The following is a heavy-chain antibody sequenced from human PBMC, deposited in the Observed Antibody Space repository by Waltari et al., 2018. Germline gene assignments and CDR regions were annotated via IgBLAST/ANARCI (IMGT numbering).Heavy chain of an antibody. D-gene: IGHD3-22*01. CDR1: GFTFSSYE. CDR2: ISRSGTTI. V-gene: IGHV3-48*03. CDR3: ARGNYYDSVGSQDDAFDI. Sequence: EVQLVESGGGLVQPGGSLRLSCAAFGFTFSSYEMKWVRQAPGSGLEWVSHISRSGTTIYYADSVKGRFTISRDNAKNSLYLQINSLRAEDTAVYYCARGNYYDSVGSQDDAFDIWGQGTMVAVSS. J-gene: IGHJ3*02.